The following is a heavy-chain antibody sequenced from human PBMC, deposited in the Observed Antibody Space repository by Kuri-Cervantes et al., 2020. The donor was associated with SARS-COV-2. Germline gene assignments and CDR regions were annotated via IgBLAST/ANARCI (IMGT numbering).Heavy chain of an antibody. CDR2: IRNGGST. J-gene: IGHJ4*02. V-gene: IGHV4-39*01. Sequence: GSLRLSCTVSGGSIGSSHYWGWIRQPTGKGLEWIGSIRNGGSTYFNPSLKSRVSISVDTSKNHVSLRLTSVTAADTAVYFCARLEWRYDYWGQGTLVTVSS. CDR1: GGSIGSSHY. D-gene: IGHD5-12*01. CDR3: ARLEWRYDY.